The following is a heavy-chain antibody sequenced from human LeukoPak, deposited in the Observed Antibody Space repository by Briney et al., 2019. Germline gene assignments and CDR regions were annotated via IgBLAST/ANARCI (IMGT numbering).Heavy chain of an antibody. CDR1: GGSISSYY. CDR2: INHSGST. D-gene: IGHD1-20*01. J-gene: IGHJ1*01. Sequence: SETLSLTCTVSGGSISSYYWSWIRQLPGKGLEWIGEINHSGSTNYNPSLKSRVTISVDTSKNQFSLKLSSVTAADTAVYYCARGPAITRHARYFQHWGQGTLVTVSS. CDR3: ARGPAITRHARYFQH. V-gene: IGHV4-34*01.